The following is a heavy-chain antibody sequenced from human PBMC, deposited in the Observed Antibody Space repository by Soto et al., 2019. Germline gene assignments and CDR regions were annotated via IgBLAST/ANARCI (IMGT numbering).Heavy chain of an antibody. CDR3: AKDRTTIFGVVTYDN. D-gene: IGHD3-3*01. CDR1: GFTFSSYA. CDR2: ISYHGSHN. V-gene: IGHV3-30*18. Sequence: HVQLVESGGGVIQPGKSVRLSCAASGFTFSSYAMHWVRQAPGKGLEWVAFISYHGSHNYYADSVKGRFTISRDNSKNTLYLQMNSLRPEHTAVYFCAKDRTTIFGVVTYDNWGQGTLVTVSS. J-gene: IGHJ4*02.